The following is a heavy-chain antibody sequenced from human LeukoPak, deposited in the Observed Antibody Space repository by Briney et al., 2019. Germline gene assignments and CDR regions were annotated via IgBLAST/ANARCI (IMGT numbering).Heavy chain of an antibody. CDR3: ARLTTVTTRDVFDI. CDR2: IFYSGNT. J-gene: IGHJ3*02. D-gene: IGHD4-17*01. CDR1: GGSISPYY. V-gene: IGHV4-59*01. Sequence: SETLSLTCTVSGGSISPYYWSWIRQPPGKGLEWIGYIFYSGNTNYNPSLKSRVTISVDTSKSQFSLELTSVTAADTAVYYCARLTTVTTRDVFDIWGQGTMVTVSS.